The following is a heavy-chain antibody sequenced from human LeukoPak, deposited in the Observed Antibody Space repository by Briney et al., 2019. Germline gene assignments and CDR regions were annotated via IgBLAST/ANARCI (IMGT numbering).Heavy chain of an antibody. CDR2: VNTGNGHT. CDR3: ARGQWVGTTQAYYLQY. D-gene: IGHD1-26*01. Sequence: ASVKVSCKASGYDFTDYSIQWVRQAPGQRLEWMGWVNTGNGHTRYSPKFQGRVTIVRDTSASTAYMDLSSLTFEDTALYYCARGQWVGTTQAYYLQYWGQGTLVAVSS. CDR1: GYDFTDYS. J-gene: IGHJ4*02. V-gene: IGHV1-3*04.